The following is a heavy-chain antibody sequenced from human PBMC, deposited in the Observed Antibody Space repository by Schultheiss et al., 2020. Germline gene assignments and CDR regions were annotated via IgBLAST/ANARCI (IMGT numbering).Heavy chain of an antibody. CDR3: SYYYDSSGDADFDY. J-gene: IGHJ4*01. Sequence: GGSLTLSCAASGFTFSSYGMHWVRQAPGKGLEWVAFIRYDGSNKYYADSVKGRFTISRDNSKNTLYLQMNSLKIEDTAMYFCSYYYDSSGDADFDYWGHGTLVTVSS. V-gene: IGHV3-30*02. CDR2: IRYDGSNK. CDR1: GFTFSSYG. D-gene: IGHD3-22*01.